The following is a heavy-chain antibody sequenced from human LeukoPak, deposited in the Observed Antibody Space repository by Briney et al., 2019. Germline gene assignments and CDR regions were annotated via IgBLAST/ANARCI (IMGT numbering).Heavy chain of an antibody. D-gene: IGHD6-13*01. Sequence: PGGSLRLSCAASGFTFSSHGMHWVRQAPGKGLEWVAVTLYDGTENYYEESLKGRFTISRDNSKNTLYLQMHSLRPEDTALYYCARESESRTAALDYWGQGTLVTVSS. J-gene: IGHJ4*02. CDR2: TLYDGTEN. CDR1: GFTFSSHG. V-gene: IGHV3-30*19. CDR3: ARESESRTAALDY.